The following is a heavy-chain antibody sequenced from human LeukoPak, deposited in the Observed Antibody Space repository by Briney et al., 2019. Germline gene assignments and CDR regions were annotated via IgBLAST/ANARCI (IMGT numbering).Heavy chain of an antibody. V-gene: IGHV1-2*04. Sequence: ASVKVSCKASGYTFTGYYMHWVRQAPGQGLEWMGWINPNSGGTNYAQKFQGWVTMTRDTSISTAYMELSRLRSDDTAVYYCARADPYGSGKGGRFDPWGQGTLVTVSS. CDR2: INPNSGGT. D-gene: IGHD3-10*01. CDR1: GYTFTGYY. J-gene: IGHJ5*02. CDR3: ARADPYGSGKGGRFDP.